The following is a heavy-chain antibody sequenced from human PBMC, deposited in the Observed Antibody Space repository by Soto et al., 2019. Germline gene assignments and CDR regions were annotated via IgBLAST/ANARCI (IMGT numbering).Heavy chain of an antibody. D-gene: IGHD3-3*01. CDR1: GFTFSSYA. CDR3: AREYDFWSGPDY. CDR2: ISYDGSNK. V-gene: IGHV3-30-3*01. Sequence: PGGSLRLSCAASGFTFSSYAMHWVRQAPGKGLEWVAVISYDGSNKYYADSVKGRFTISRDNSKNTLYLQMNSLRAEDTAVYYCAREYDFWSGPDYRGQGTLVTVSS. J-gene: IGHJ4*02.